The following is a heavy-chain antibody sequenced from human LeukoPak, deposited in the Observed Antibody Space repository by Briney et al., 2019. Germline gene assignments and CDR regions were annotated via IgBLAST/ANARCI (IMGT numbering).Heavy chain of an antibody. D-gene: IGHD3-22*01. Sequence: GGSLRLSCAASGLTFSSYGMHWVRQAPGKGLEWVAVIWYDGSNKYYADSVKGRFTISRDNSKNTLYLQMNSLRAEDTAVYYCAKAWGDYYDSSGPLGYWGQGTLVTVSS. V-gene: IGHV3-33*06. CDR1: GLTFSSYG. J-gene: IGHJ4*02. CDR2: IWYDGSNK. CDR3: AKAWGDYYDSSGPLGY.